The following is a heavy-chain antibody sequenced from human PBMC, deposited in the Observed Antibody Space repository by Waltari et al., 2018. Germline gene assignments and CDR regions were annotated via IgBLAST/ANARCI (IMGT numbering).Heavy chain of an antibody. Sequence: QVQLQESGPGLVKPSETLSLTCTVSGGSISSYYWSWIRQPPGKGLEWIWYIYYSGSTNYNPSLKSRVTISVDTSKNPFSLKLSSVTAADPAVYYCARVRGDSSGYYHEAYWGQGTLVTVSS. CDR3: ARVRGDSSGYYHEAY. CDR2: IYYSGST. V-gene: IGHV4-59*01. D-gene: IGHD3-22*01. CDR1: GGSISSYY. J-gene: IGHJ4*02.